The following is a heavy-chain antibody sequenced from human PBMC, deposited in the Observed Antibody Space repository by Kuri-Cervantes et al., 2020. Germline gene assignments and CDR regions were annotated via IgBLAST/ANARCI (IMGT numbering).Heavy chain of an antibody. Sequence: LSLTCAASGFTFSSYAMHWVRQAPGKGLEWVAVISYDGSNKYYADSVKGRFTISRDNAKNSLYLQMNSLRAEDTAVYYCASGEPAAFDIWGQGTMVTVSS. CDR1: GFTFSSYA. J-gene: IGHJ3*02. V-gene: IGHV3-30-3*01. CDR3: ASGEPAAFDI. CDR2: ISYDGSNK. D-gene: IGHD1-14*01.